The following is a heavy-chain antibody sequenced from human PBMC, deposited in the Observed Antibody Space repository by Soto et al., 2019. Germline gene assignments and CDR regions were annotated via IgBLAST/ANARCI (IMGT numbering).Heavy chain of an antibody. CDR1: GDSISSRTYY. V-gene: IGHV4-31*03. CDR3: AREGRHSGGMRDNWFDP. CDR2: IFYTGRT. D-gene: IGHD3-10*01. Sequence: QVQLQESGPGLVTPSQTLSLTCTVSGDSISSRTYYWNWIRQLPGQGLECIGYIFYTGRTYYNPSLKGRLTISIDTSKNQFSLGLRSVSAADTAVYYCAREGRHSGGMRDNWFDPWGQGTLVTVSS. J-gene: IGHJ5*02.